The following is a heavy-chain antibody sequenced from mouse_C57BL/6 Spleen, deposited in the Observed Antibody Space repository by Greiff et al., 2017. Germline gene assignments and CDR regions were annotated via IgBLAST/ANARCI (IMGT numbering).Heavy chain of an antibody. Sequence: QVQLQQPGAELVKPGASVTLSCKASGYTFTSYWMHWVKPRPGQGLEWIGMIHPNSGSTNYNEKFKSKATLTVDKSSSTAYMQLSSLTSEDSAVYYCARKEVVAHYYAMDYWGQGTSVTVSS. CDR2: IHPNSGST. CDR1: GYTFTSYW. V-gene: IGHV1-64*01. D-gene: IGHD1-1*01. J-gene: IGHJ4*01. CDR3: ARKEVVAHYYAMDY.